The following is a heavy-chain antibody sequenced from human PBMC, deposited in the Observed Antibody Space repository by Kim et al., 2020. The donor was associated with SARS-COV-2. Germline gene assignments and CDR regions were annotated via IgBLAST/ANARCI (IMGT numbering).Heavy chain of an antibody. J-gene: IGHJ6*02. V-gene: IGHV1-69*13. Sequence: SVKVSCKASGGTFSSYAISWVRQAPGQGLEWMGGIIPIFGTANYAQKFQGRVTITADESTSTAYMELSSLRSEDTAVYYCAREDIVVVPAAPHYYYGMDVWGQGTTVTVSS. D-gene: IGHD2-2*01. CDR1: GGTFSSYA. CDR2: IIPIFGTA. CDR3: AREDIVVVPAAPHYYYGMDV.